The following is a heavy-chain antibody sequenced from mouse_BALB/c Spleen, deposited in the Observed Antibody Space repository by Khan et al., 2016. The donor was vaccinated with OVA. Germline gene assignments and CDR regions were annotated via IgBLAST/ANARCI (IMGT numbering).Heavy chain of an antibody. CDR2: IWSAGST. CDR1: GFSLTNYS. V-gene: IGHV2-2*02. D-gene: IGHD2-4*01. Sequence: QVQLKQSGPGLVQPSQSLSITCTVSGFSLTNYSVHWVRQSPGKGLEWLGVIWSAGSTDYNAAFISRLTIRKDNSRSQVFFKMNSLQPNDTAIYYCARRGYDYGRGVLFAYWGQGTLVTVSA. CDR3: ARRGYDYGRGVLFAY. J-gene: IGHJ3*01.